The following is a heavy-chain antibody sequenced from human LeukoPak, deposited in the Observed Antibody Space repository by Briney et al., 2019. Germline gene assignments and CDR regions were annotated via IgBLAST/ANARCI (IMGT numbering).Heavy chain of an antibody. CDR3: ARADPYCSGGSCFSSKVYYLDV. CDR2: IYYSGST. Sequence: KPSQTLSLTCTVSGCSISSGDYYWCFLQPPPGRGLECGGNIYYSGSTYYNPSLKSRVTISVDTYNKQFPLKLSSVSAADPAVYYGARADPYCSGGSCFSSKVYYLDVWGKGTTVTVSS. V-gene: IGHV4-30-4*08. J-gene: IGHJ6*03. D-gene: IGHD2-15*01. CDR1: GCSISSGDYY.